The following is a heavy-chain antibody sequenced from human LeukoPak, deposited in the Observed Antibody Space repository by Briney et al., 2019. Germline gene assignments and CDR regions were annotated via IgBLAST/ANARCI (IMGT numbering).Heavy chain of an antibody. CDR2: MNPNSGNT. CDR3: RRGCSGLRDN. J-gene: IGHJ4*02. D-gene: IGHD6-19*01. Sequence: ASVKVSCKASGSTFTSCDITWVRQATGQGLEWMGWMNPNSGNTGYGQSFQGRITMTRDISIGTAYMELSNLTSEDTSIYYCRRGCSGLRDNWGQGTLVTVSA. CDR1: GSTFTSCD. V-gene: IGHV1-8*01.